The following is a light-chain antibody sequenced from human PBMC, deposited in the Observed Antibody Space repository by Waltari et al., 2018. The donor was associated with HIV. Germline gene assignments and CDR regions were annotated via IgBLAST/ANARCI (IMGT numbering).Light chain of an antibody. CDR1: TRDVVGYNA. Sequence: HSALTQPPSTSGSPGQSVAVLCPGTTRDVVGYNAVSWHQQHPSNAPKLLIYAVNKRPSGVPDRFSGSKSGNTASLTVSGLQVDDEADYYCSSFSDNNRIVFGTGTRVTVL. CDR2: AVN. CDR3: SSFSDNNRIV. J-gene: IGLJ1*01. V-gene: IGLV2-8*01.